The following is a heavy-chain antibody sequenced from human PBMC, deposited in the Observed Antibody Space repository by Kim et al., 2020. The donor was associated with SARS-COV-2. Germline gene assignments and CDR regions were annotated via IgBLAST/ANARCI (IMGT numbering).Heavy chain of an antibody. Sequence: ASVKVSCKASGYTFTSYAMNWVRQAPGQGLEWMGWINTNTGNPTYAQGFTGRFVFSLDTSVSTAYLQISSLKAEDTAVYYCARVIPELLWFGPLNYYYYGMDVWGQGTTVTVSS. J-gene: IGHJ6*02. CDR2: INTNTGNP. D-gene: IGHD3-10*01. CDR1: GYTFTSYA. V-gene: IGHV7-4-1*02. CDR3: ARVIPELLWFGPLNYYYYGMDV.